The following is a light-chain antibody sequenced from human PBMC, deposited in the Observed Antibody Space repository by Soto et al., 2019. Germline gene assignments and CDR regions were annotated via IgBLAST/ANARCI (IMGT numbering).Light chain of an antibody. CDR1: SSDVGGYNY. CDR3: SSYAGSNHLP. V-gene: IGLV2-8*01. Sequence: QSALTQPPSASGSPGQSVTISCTGTSSDVGGYNYVSWYQQHPGKAPKLMIYEVSKRPSGVPDRFSGSKSGNTASLTVSGLQAEDEADYYCSSYAGSNHLPFGGGTKLTVL. J-gene: IGLJ2*01. CDR2: EVS.